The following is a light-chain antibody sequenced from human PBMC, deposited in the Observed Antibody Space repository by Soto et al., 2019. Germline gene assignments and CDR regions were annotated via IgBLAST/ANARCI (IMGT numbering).Light chain of an antibody. CDR2: EVR. V-gene: IGLV2-14*01. CDR3: GSYASRSTYV. Sequence: QSALTQPASVSGSPGQSITISCTGTSSDIGSSNRVSWYQQPPGKAPKLMIYEVRNRPSGVSNRFSGSKSGNTASLTISGLQAEDEADYFCGSYASRSTYVFGTGTKLTVL. J-gene: IGLJ1*01. CDR1: SSDIGSSNR.